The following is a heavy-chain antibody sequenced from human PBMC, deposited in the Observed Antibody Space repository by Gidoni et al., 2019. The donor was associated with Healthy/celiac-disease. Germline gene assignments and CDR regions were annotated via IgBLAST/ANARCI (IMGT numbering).Heavy chain of an antibody. CDR3: ARGGQAVGAFDI. D-gene: IGHD1-26*01. V-gene: IGHV4-34*01. Sequence: QVQLQQWGAGLLKSAETLSLTCAVYGGSFSGYYWSWIRQPPGKGREWIGEINHSGSTNYNPSLKRRVTISVDTSKNQFSLKLSSVTAADTAVYYCARGGQAVGAFDIWGQGTMVTVSS. J-gene: IGHJ3*02. CDR1: GGSFSGYY. CDR2: INHSGST.